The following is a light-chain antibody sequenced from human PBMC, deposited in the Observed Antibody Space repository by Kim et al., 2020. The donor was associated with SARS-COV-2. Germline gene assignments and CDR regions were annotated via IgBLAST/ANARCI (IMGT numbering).Light chain of an antibody. Sequence: SIPISCTGTRSDVGGYNYVSWYQQHPGKAPKLMIYDVSNRPSGVSNRFSGSKSGNTASLTISGLQAEDEADYYCSSYTSSSTPYVFGTGTKVTVL. CDR1: RSDVGGYNY. V-gene: IGLV2-14*03. J-gene: IGLJ1*01. CDR3: SSYTSSSTPYV. CDR2: DVS.